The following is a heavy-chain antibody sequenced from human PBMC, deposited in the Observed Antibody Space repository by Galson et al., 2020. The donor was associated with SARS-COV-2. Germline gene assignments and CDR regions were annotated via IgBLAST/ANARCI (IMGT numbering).Heavy chain of an antibody. CDR2: ISGSGGNT. CDR1: GFTFSSYA. Sequence: GESLKISCAASGFTFSSYAMSWVRQAPGKGLEWVSSISGSGGNTYYADPVKGRFTISRDNSKHTLYLQMNSLRADDTAVYYCAKRVHGSGSYSQGYYYYYGMDVWGRGTTVTVSS. V-gene: IGHV3-23*01. CDR3: AKRVHGSGSYSQGYYYYYGMDV. J-gene: IGHJ6*02. D-gene: IGHD3-10*01.